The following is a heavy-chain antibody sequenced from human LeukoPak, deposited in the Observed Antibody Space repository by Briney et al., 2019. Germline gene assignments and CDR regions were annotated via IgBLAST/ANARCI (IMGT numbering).Heavy chain of an antibody. CDR3: AKDLAPAAY. CDR1: GFTFSSSS. D-gene: IGHD2-2*01. CDR2: ITGSGGST. V-gene: IGHV3-23*01. Sequence: GGSLRLSCAASGFTFSSSSTSWVRQAPGKGLEWVSAITGSGGSTYYADSVKGRFTISRDNSKNTLFLQMNSLRAEDTAVYYCAKDLAPAAYWGQGTLVTVSS. J-gene: IGHJ4*02.